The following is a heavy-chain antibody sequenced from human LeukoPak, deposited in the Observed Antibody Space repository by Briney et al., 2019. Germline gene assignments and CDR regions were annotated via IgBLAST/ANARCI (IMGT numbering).Heavy chain of an antibody. CDR3: AAGGLTGDGDYYYYMDV. D-gene: IGHD7-27*01. CDR2: IYHSGST. CDR1: GGSISSSNW. V-gene: IGHV4-4*02. Sequence: SGTLSLTCAVSGGSISSSNWWSWVRQPPGKGLEWIGEIYHSGSTNYNPSLKSRVTISVDKSKNQFSLKLSSVTAEDTAVYYCAAGGLTGDGDYYYYMDVWGKGTTVTVSS. J-gene: IGHJ6*03.